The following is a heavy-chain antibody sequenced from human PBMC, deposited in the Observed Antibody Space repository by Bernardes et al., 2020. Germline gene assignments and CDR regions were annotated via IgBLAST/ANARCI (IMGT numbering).Heavy chain of an antibody. D-gene: IGHD3-10*01. Sequence: VGPLSLSCAAFGVSFIRYGLHSVRRAPGNGPEWVKLIWSDGSDEYYADSVKGRFTISRDNSKNVMYLQMNSLRVEDTAVYYCARGKIDGSGREYYFDYWGQGTLVTVAS. CDR2: IWSDGSDE. J-gene: IGHJ4*02. CDR3: ARGKIDGSGREYYFDY. V-gene: IGHV3-33*01. CDR1: GVSFIRYG.